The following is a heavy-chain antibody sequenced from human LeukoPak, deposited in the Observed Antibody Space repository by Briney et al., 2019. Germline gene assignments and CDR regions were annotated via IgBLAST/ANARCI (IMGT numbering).Heavy chain of an antibody. Sequence: SSETLSLTCTVSGGSISSGGYYWGWIRQPPGKGLEWIGSIYYSGSTYYNPSLKSRVTISVDTSKNQFSLKLSSVTAADTAVYYCARSHISGWYHFGYWGQGTLVAVSS. J-gene: IGHJ4*02. CDR1: GGSISSGGYY. D-gene: IGHD6-19*01. V-gene: IGHV4-39*07. CDR2: IYYSGST. CDR3: ARSHISGWYHFGY.